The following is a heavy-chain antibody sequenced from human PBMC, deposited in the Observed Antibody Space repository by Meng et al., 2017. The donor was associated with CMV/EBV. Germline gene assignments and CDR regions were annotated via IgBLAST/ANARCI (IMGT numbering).Heavy chain of an antibody. J-gene: IGHJ6*02. V-gene: IGHV4-34*01. D-gene: IGHD3-3*01. CDR3: ARGTGRSITIFGVVTHYYYSMDV. CDR2: INHSGST. CDR1: GGSFSGYY. Sequence: SETLSLTCAVYGGSFSGYYWSWIRQPPGKGLEWIGEINHSGSTNHNPSLKSRVTISVDTSKNQFSLKLSSVTAADTAVYYCARGTGRSITIFGVVTHYYYSMDVWGQGTTVTVSS.